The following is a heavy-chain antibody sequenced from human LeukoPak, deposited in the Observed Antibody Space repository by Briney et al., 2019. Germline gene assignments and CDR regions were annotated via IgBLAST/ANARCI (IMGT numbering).Heavy chain of an antibody. Sequence: GGSLRLSCAASGFTFSSYEMNWVRQAPGKGLEGVSYISSSGSTIYYADSVKSRFTISRDDAKNSLYLQINSLRAEDTAVYYCAELGLTMIGGVWGKGTTVTISS. J-gene: IGHJ6*04. CDR1: GFTFSSYE. V-gene: IGHV3-48*03. D-gene: IGHD3-10*02. CDR3: AELGLTMIGGV. CDR2: ISSSGSTI.